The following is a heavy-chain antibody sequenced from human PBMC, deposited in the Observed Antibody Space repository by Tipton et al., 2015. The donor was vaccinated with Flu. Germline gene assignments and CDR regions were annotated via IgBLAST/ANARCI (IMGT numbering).Heavy chain of an antibody. Sequence: TLSLTCAVYGGSFSGYYWSWIRQTPGKGLEWIGEMNHSGSTNYNPSLKSRVTISVDTSKNQFSLSVTAADTGVYYCARRRDGYNCFDSWGQGTLVTVSS. J-gene: IGHJ4*02. CDR1: GGSFSGYY. V-gene: IGHV4-34*01. CDR2: MNHSGST. D-gene: IGHD5-24*01. CDR3: ARRRDGYNCFDS.